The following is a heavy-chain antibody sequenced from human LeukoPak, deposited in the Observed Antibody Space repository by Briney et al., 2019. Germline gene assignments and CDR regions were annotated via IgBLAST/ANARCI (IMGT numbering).Heavy chain of an antibody. Sequence: SVKVSCKASGYTFTSYAMNWVRQAPGQGLEWMGGIIPIFGTANYAQKFQGRVTITTDESTSTAHMELSSLRSEDTAVYYCARDRDRGGDRAFDIWGQGTMVTVSS. J-gene: IGHJ3*02. D-gene: IGHD3-10*01. CDR3: ARDRDRGGDRAFDI. CDR1: GYTFTSYA. CDR2: IIPIFGTA. V-gene: IGHV1-69*05.